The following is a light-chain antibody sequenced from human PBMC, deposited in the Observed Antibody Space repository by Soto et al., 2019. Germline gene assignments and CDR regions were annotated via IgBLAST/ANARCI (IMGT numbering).Light chain of an antibody. CDR3: AAWDDSLNVHYV. J-gene: IGLJ1*01. Sequence: QSVLTQPPSASGTPWQKVTISCSGRSSNIGSNTVNWYQQLPGTAPKLLIYSNNQRPSGVPDRFSGSKSGTSASLAISGLQSEDEADYYCAAWDDSLNVHYVFGTGT. CDR2: SNN. V-gene: IGLV1-44*01. CDR1: SSNIGSNT.